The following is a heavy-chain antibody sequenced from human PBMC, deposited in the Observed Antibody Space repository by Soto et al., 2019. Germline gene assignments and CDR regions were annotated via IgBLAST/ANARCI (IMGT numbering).Heavy chain of an antibody. CDR3: ARDQGIFGVVRSHYYYGMDV. D-gene: IGHD3-3*01. Sequence: GASVKVFCKAFGGTFSNYAFRWVRQAPGQGLELMGGIIPMFGTANYAQNFQGRVTITADESTSTAYMELSSLRSEDTAVYYCARDQGIFGVVRSHYYYGMDVWGQGTTVTVYS. CDR1: GGTFSNYA. CDR2: IIPMFGTA. J-gene: IGHJ6*02. V-gene: IGHV1-69*13.